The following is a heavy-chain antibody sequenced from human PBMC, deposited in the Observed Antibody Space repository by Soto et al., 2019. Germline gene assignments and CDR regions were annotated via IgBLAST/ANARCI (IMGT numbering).Heavy chain of an antibody. CDR1: GFTVSSNY. CDR2: IYSCGNT. J-gene: IGHJ4*02. D-gene: IGHD3-16*01. V-gene: IGHV3-53*02. CDR3: ARVSSPFGY. Sequence: EVQLVETGGGLIQPGGSLRLSCAVSGFTVSSNYMSWVRQAPGKGLEWVSVIYSCGNTYYADSVKARFNVSRDKSKNTVYLQMNSLRAEDTAMYYCARVSSPFGYWGQGTLVTVSS.